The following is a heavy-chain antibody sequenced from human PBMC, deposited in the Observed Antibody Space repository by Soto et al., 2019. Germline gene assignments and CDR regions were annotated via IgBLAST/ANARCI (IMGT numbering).Heavy chain of an antibody. J-gene: IGHJ4*02. CDR2: IIPILGIA. CDR1: GGTFSSYT. CDR3: ARGEGYCTNGVCLDY. Sequence: QVQLVQSGAEVKKPGSSVKVSCKASGGTFSSYTISWVRQAPGQGLEWMGRIIPILGIANYAQKFQGRVTITADKSTSTAYMELSSLRSEDTAVYYCARGEGYCTNGVCLDYGGQGTLVTVSS. D-gene: IGHD2-8*01. V-gene: IGHV1-69*02.